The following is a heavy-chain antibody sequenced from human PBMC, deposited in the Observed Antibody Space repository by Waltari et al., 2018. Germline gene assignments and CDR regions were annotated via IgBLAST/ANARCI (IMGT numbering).Heavy chain of an antibody. CDR2: IMTDGREE. V-gene: IGHV3-7*01. D-gene: IGHD3-22*01. J-gene: IGHJ3*02. CDR3: VRDQWFAFDI. CDR1: GFTLSNYW. Sequence: EVQLVESGGGLVQPGGSLRLSCAASGFTLSNYWMSWVRQAPGKGPEWVANIMTDGREEYYVDSVRGRFTISRDNAKNSLYLQMNSLRPEDTAVHYCVRDQWFAFDIWGQGTMVTVSS.